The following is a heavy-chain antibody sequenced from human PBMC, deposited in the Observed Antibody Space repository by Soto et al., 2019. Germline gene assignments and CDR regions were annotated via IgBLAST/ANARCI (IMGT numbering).Heavy chain of an antibody. CDR1: GYSFTNYW. D-gene: IGHD6-19*01. Sequence: EVQLVQSGAEVKKPGESLKISCKGSGYSFTNYWIGWVRQMPGKGLEWMGIIWPDDSDARYSPSFQGQVTISADRSISTAYLQWSSLKASDSAIYYCARHLGRLSSGWLSIDFWGQGTLVSVSS. CDR3: ARHLGRLSSGWLSIDF. J-gene: IGHJ4*02. CDR2: IWPDDSDA. V-gene: IGHV5-51*01.